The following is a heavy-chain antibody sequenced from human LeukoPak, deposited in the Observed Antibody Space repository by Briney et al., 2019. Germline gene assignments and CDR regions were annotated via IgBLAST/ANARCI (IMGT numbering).Heavy chain of an antibody. CDR1: GGSIRDTNYY. Sequence: KPSETLFLTCTGSGGSIRDTNYYWGWIRQPPGKGPGWIGSIYYTGTTYYNPSLNDRVTISVDTSKNQFSLKLNSVTAADTAVYYCARLQQAVAGSRWLDPWGQGTLVTVSS. J-gene: IGHJ5*02. V-gene: IGHV4-39*01. CDR2: IYYTGTT. CDR3: ARLQQAVAGSRWLDP. D-gene: IGHD6-19*01.